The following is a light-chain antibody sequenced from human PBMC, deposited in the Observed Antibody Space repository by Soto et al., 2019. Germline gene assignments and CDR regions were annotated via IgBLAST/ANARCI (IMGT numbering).Light chain of an antibody. CDR2: GAS. Sequence: EIVLTQSPGTLSLSPGERATLSCRASQSVSSSYLAWYQQKPGQAPRLLIYGASSRATGIPDRFSGSGSGTDFTLTISRLAPGDFAVYYCQQYCSSPWTFGQGTQVEIK. J-gene: IGKJ1*01. CDR1: QSVSSSY. V-gene: IGKV3-20*01. CDR3: QQYCSSPWT.